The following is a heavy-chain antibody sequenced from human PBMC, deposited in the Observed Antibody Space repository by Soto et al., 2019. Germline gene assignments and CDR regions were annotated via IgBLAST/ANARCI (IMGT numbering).Heavy chain of an antibody. J-gene: IGHJ5*02. CDR2: ISYDGSNK. V-gene: IGHV3-30*18. D-gene: IGHD1-26*01. Sequence: GGAVRLSCAASGFTFSSYGMHWVRQAPGKGLEWVAVISYDGSNKYYADSVKGRFTISRDNSKNTLYLQMNSLRAEDTAVYYGAKDSRPGATKLLDANLFDHWGTGTRVTVSS. CDR3: AKDSRPGATKLLDANLFDH. CDR1: GFTFSSYG.